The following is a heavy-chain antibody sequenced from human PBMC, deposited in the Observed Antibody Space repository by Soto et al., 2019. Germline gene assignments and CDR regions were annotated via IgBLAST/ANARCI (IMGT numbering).Heavy chain of an antibody. D-gene: IGHD6-13*01. CDR3: ARGPKSYYSSSWPDY. CDR2: IYYSGST. V-gene: IGHV4-59*01. Sequence: SETLSLTCTVSGGSISSYYWSWIRQPPGKGLEWIGYIYYSGSTNYNPSLKSRVTISVDTSKNQFSLKLSSVTAADTAVYYCARGPKSYYSSSWPDYWGQGTLVTVSS. J-gene: IGHJ4*02. CDR1: GGSISSYY.